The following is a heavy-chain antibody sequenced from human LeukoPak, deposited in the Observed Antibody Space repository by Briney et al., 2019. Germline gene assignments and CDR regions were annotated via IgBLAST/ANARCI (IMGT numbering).Heavy chain of an antibody. V-gene: IGHV3-53*01. J-gene: IGHJ5*02. Sequence: GGSLRLSCAASGFTVSSNYMSWVRQAPGKGLEWVSVIYSGGSTYYADSVKGRFTISRDNSKNTLYLQMNSLRAEDTAVYYCARMKTTVTYVWLDPWGQGTLVTVSS. D-gene: IGHD4-17*01. CDR3: ARMKTTVTYVWLDP. CDR1: GFTVSSNY. CDR2: IYSGGST.